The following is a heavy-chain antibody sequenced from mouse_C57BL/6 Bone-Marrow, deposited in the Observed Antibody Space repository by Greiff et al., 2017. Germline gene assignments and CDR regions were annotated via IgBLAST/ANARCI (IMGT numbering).Heavy chain of an antibody. CDR1: GFTFSDYY. V-gene: IGHV5-16*01. J-gene: IGHJ4*01. CDR2: INYDGSST. Sequence: DVMLVASEGGLVQPGSSMKLSCTASGFTFSDYYMAWVRQVPEKGLEWVANINYDGSSTYYLDSLKSRFIISRDNAKNILYLQMSSLKSEDTATXYCARDGPYAMDYWGQGTSVTVSS. CDR3: ARDGPYAMDY.